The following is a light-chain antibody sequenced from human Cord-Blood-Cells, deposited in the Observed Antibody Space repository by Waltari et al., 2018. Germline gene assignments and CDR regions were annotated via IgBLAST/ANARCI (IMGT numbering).Light chain of an antibody. Sequence: EIVLTQSPGTLSLSPGERATLSCRASQSVSSSYLAGYQQKPGQAPRLLIYGASSRATGIPDRFSGSGSGTDFTLTISILEPEDFAVYYCQQYGSSPPWTFGQGTKVEIK. J-gene: IGKJ1*01. CDR1: QSVSSSY. CDR2: GAS. CDR3: QQYGSSPPWT. V-gene: IGKV3-20*01.